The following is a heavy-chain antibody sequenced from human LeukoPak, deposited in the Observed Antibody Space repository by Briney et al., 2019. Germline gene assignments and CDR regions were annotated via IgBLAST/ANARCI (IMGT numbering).Heavy chain of an antibody. Sequence: GGSLRLSCGASGFDFSNNGMHWVRQAPGKGLEWVAFIRYDAANQYYADSVKGRFTISRDNSKNTLYLEMDSLRSEDTAIYNCAKDIAVSDSYFDYWGQGTLVTVTS. CDR2: IRYDAANQ. CDR3: AKDIAVSDSYFDY. J-gene: IGHJ4*02. CDR1: GFDFSNNG. V-gene: IGHV3-30*02. D-gene: IGHD6-19*01.